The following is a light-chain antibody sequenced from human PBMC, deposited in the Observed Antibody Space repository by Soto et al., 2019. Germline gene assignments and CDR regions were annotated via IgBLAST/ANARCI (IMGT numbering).Light chain of an antibody. J-gene: IGKJ1*01. CDR2: DAS. CDR1: QIVSSRY. Sequence: EIVLTQPPGTLSLSPGERATLSCRASQIVSSRYLAWYQQKPGQAPRLLIYDASSRATGIPDRFSASGSGTDFALTISRLEPEDFAVYFCQHYGVSRTFGQGTKVEVK. CDR3: QHYGVSRT. V-gene: IGKV3-20*01.